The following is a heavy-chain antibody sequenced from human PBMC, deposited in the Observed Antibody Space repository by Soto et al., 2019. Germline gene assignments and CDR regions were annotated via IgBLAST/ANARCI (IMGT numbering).Heavy chain of an antibody. CDR1: GFTFSSYA. CDR2: ISYDGSNK. V-gene: IGHV3-30-3*01. Sequence: GGSLRLSCAASGFTFSSYAMHWVRQAPGKGLEWVAVISYDGSNKYYADSVKGRFTISRDNSKNTLYLQMNSLRAEDTAVYYCASVCSGGSCYDAFDIWGQGTMVTVSS. CDR3: ASVCSGGSCYDAFDI. D-gene: IGHD2-15*01. J-gene: IGHJ3*02.